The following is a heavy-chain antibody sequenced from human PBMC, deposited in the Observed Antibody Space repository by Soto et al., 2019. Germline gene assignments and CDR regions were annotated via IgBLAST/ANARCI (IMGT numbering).Heavy chain of an antibody. CDR3: ARDQEVPAAEDYYYYYGMDV. CDR2: IYSGGST. J-gene: IGHJ6*02. V-gene: IGHV3-66*01. Sequence: GGSLRLSCAASGFTVSSNYMSWVRQAPGKGLEWVSVIYSGGSTYYADSVKGRFTISRDNSKNTLYLQMNSLRAEDTAVYYCARDQEVPAAEDYYYYYGMDVWGQGTTVTVSS. CDR1: GFTVSSNY. D-gene: IGHD2-2*01.